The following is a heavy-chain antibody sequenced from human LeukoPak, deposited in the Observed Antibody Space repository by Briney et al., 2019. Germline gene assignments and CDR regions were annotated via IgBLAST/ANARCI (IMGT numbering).Heavy chain of an antibody. CDR3: AKFGPGTYYYGLSSTTYFDY. V-gene: IGHV3-23*01. J-gene: IGHJ4*02. CDR1: GFTFSSYA. D-gene: IGHD3-10*01. Sequence: PGGSLRLSCAASGFTFSSYAMSWVRQAPGKGLEWVSAISGSGGSTYYADSVKGRFTISRDNSKNTLYLQMNSLRAEDTAVYYCAKFGPGTYYYGLSSTTYFDYWGQGTLVTVSS. CDR2: ISGSGGST.